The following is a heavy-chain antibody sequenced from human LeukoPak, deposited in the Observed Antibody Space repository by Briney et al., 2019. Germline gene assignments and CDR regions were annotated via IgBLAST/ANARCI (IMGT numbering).Heavy chain of an antibody. CDR3: ARDGLYDSSGYYMDS. CDR2: IYYSGGT. J-gene: IGHJ4*02. V-gene: IGHV4-59*01. Sequence: KPSETLSLTCTVSGGAISSYYWSWIRQPPGKGLEWIGYIYYSGGTKYNPSPMSRVTISVDGAQNQFSLSLKSVTAADTAVYYCARDGLYDSSGYYMDSWGQGTLVIVSS. CDR1: GGAISSYY. D-gene: IGHD3-22*01.